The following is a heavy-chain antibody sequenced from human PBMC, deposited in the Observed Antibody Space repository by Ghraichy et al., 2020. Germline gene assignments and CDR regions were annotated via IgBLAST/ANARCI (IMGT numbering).Heavy chain of an antibody. CDR3: AREQTGALFDY. J-gene: IGHJ4*02. CDR2: IYYNGST. Sequence: SETLSLTCTVSGGSISSYYWSWIRQPPGKGLEWIGNIYYNGSTNYNPSLKSRVTISVDTSKNQFSLRLSSVTAADTAVFYCAREQTGALFDYWGQGTLVTVSS. V-gene: IGHV4-59*01. CDR1: GGSISSYY.